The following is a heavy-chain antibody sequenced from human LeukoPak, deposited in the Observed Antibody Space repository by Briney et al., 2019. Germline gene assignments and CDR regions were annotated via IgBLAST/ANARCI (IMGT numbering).Heavy chain of an antibody. CDR3: ARDGSFDY. CDR1: GYTFTDYY. V-gene: IGHV1-2*02. Sequence: GASVKVSCKASGYTFTDYYIHWLRQAPGQGLGWMGWISANIGGTNYAQKFRGRVTMTKDTSISTAYMELSGLTSDDTAVYYCARDGSFDYWGQGTLVTVSS. D-gene: IGHD5-12*01. J-gene: IGHJ4*02. CDR2: ISANIGGT.